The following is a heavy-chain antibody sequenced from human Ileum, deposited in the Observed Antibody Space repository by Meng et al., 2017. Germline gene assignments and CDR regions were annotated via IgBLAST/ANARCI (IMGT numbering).Heavy chain of an antibody. D-gene: IGHD7-27*01. J-gene: IGHJ4*02. V-gene: IGHV4-61*08. Sequence: QGQLPESGPGLVRPSATLSLICALSGGSVSSSGDQWGWIRQPPGKVLEWIGYASTNYNPSLKSRVTISVDTSNNQFSLKLTSVTAADTAVYYCARDHWGSLDYWGQGVLVTVSS. CDR2: AST. CDR1: GGSVSSSGDQ. CDR3: ARDHWGSLDY.